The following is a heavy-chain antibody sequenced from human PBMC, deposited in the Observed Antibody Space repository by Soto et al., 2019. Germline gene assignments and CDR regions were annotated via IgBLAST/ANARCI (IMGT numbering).Heavy chain of an antibody. CDR1: GYTFTSYG. CDR2: ISAYNGNT. J-gene: IGHJ6*03. D-gene: IGHD6-13*01. Sequence: ASVKVSCKASGYTFTSYGISWVRQAPGQGLEWMGWISAYNGNTNYAQKLQGRVTMTTDTSTSTAYMELRSLRSDDTAVYYCARVFSDSSSWYPVDYYYMDVWGKGTTVTVSS. V-gene: IGHV1-18*01. CDR3: ARVFSDSSSWYPVDYYYMDV.